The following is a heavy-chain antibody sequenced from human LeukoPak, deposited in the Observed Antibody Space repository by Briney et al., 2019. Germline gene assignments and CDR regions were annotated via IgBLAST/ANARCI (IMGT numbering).Heavy chain of an antibody. CDR2: ISSSSSTI. V-gene: IGHV3-11*04. CDR1: GFTFSDYY. J-gene: IGHJ4*02. Sequence: GGSLRLSCAASGFTFSDYYMSWVRQAPGKGLEWVSYISSSSSTIYYADSVKGRFTISRDNAKNSLYLQMNSLRAENTAVYYCAKGPNYSSSWYGFDYWGQGTLVTVSS. D-gene: IGHD6-13*01. CDR3: AKGPNYSSSWYGFDY.